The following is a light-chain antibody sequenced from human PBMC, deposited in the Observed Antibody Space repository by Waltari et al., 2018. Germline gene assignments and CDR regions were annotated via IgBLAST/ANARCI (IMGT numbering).Light chain of an antibody. CDR3: QQYNSYPYT. V-gene: IGKV1-5*03. Sequence: DIQMTQSPSTLSAFVGDRVTITCRASQSIGSWLAWYQQKPGKAPKVLIYRASSLESGVPSRFSGSGSGAEFTLTINSLQPDDFATYYCQQYNSYPYTFGQGTNLDIK. J-gene: IGKJ2*01. CDR2: RAS. CDR1: QSIGSW.